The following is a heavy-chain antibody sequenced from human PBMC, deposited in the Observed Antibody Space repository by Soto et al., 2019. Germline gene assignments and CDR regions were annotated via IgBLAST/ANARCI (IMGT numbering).Heavy chain of an antibody. CDR3: AREGVTNYTEYYFDL. Sequence: GGSLRLSCAASGFAFYYDNMNWVRQARGRGLEWVSSLSGSGIDIHFADSEKGRFTIYRDNAKTALYLQMDSLRPEDTAIYYCAREGVTNYTEYYFDLWGHGALGTVSS. V-gene: IGHV3-21*01. J-gene: IGHJ4*01. CDR2: LSGSGIDI. D-gene: IGHD4-4*01. CDR1: GFAFYYDN.